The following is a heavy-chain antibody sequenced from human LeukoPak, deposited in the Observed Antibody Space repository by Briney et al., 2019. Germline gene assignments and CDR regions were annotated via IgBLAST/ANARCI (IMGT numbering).Heavy chain of an antibody. D-gene: IGHD4/OR15-4a*01. J-gene: IGHJ6*02. CDR1: GGSISHYY. CDR3: AREDPRTKVPEGMDV. CDR2: IYYSGTT. V-gene: IGHV4-59*01. Sequence: SETLSLTCAVSGGSISHYYWSWIRQPPGKGLEWIGYIYYSGTTNYNPSLKSRVTISVDTSKNQFSLKLNSVTAADTAVYYCAREDPRTKVPEGMDVWGQGTTVTVSS.